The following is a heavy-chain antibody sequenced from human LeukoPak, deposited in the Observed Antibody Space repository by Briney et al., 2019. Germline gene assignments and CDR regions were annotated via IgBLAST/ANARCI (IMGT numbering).Heavy chain of an antibody. CDR1: GYTFTSYG. Sequence: ASVKVSCKASGYTFTSYGISWVRQAPGQGLEWMGWISAYNGNTNYAQKLQGRVTITTDTSTSTAYMELRSLRSDDTAVYYCARDPRYYDFWSGSLFDPWGQGTLVTVSS. D-gene: IGHD3-3*01. V-gene: IGHV1-18*01. CDR2: ISAYNGNT. J-gene: IGHJ5*02. CDR3: ARDPRYYDFWSGSLFDP.